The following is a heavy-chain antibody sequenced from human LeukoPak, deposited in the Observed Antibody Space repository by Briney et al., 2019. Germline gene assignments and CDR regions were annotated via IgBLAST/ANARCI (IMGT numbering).Heavy chain of an antibody. D-gene: IGHD6-13*01. CDR1: GGSFSGYY. Sequence: SETLSLTCAVYGGSFSGYYWSWIRQPPGKGLEWIASMYHSGDTYYNPSLRSRVTISVDTSKNQLSLKLSSVTAADTAVYYCARSKAHLSTSWYGNWFDPWGQGTLVTVSS. V-gene: IGHV4-34*01. CDR2: MYHSGDT. CDR3: ARSKAHLSTSWYGNWFDP. J-gene: IGHJ5*02.